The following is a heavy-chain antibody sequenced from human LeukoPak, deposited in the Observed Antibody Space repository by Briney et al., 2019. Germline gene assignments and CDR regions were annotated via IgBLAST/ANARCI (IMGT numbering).Heavy chain of an antibody. CDR3: ARDLNYYDSSGYGH. CDR1: GFTFSSYG. D-gene: IGHD3-22*01. J-gene: IGHJ4*02. V-gene: IGHV3-30*03. Sequence: GGSLRLSCAASGFTFSSYGMHWVRQAPGKGLEWVAVISYDGSNKYYADSVKGRFTISRDNSKNTLYLQMNSLRAEDTAVYYCARDLNYYDSSGYGHWGQGTLVTVSS. CDR2: ISYDGSNK.